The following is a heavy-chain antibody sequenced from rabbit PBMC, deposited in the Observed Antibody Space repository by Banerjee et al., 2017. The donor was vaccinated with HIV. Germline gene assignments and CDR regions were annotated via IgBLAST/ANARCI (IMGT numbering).Heavy chain of an antibody. J-gene: IGHJ4*01. V-gene: IGHV1S45*01. CDR1: GFSFSSSQW. D-gene: IGHD6-1*01. Sequence: QEQLVESGGGLVQPEGSLTLTCTASGFSFSSSQWMCWVRQAPGKGLELIACIDAASSGSTVSASWAKGRLTISKTSSTTVTLQLTTLTAADTATYFCARSAGYGGYGYLDYFSLWGQGTLVTVS. CDR2: IDAASSGST. CDR3: ARSAGYGGYGYLDYFSL.